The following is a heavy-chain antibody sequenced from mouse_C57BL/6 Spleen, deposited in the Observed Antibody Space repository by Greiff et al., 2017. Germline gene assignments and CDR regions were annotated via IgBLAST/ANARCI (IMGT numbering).Heavy chain of an antibody. V-gene: IGHV6-6*01. D-gene: IGHD2-3*01. CDR3: TRGLLREIMDY. J-gene: IGHJ4*01. Sequence: EVQLVESGGGLVQPGGSMKLSCAASGFTFSDAWMDWVRQSPEKGLEWVAEIRNKANNHATYYAESVKGRFTISRDDSKSSVYLQMNSLRAEDTGIYYCTRGLLREIMDYWGQGTSVTVSS. CDR1: GFTFSDAW. CDR2: IRNKANNHAT.